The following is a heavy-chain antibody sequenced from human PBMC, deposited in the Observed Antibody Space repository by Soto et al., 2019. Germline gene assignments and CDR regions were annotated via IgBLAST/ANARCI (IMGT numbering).Heavy chain of an antibody. D-gene: IGHD3-10*01. CDR2: ISGHNGIT. CDR1: GYSFPSYG. CDR3: ATDRGGLGNFDY. V-gene: IGHV1-18*01. Sequence: GASVKVSCKASGYSFPSYGITWVRQAPGQGLQWMGWISGHNGITNFAQKFKGRATMTTDTSTSTAYMELRSLRSNDTAVYYCATDRGGLGNFDYWGQGTLVTVSS. J-gene: IGHJ4*02.